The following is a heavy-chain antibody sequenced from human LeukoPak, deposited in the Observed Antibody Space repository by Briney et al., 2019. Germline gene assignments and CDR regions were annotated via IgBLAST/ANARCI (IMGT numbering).Heavy chain of an antibody. Sequence: ASVKVSCKASGYTFTSYYMHWVRQAPGQGLEWMGIINPSGGSTSYAQKFQGRVTMTRDTSTSTVYMELSSLRSEDTAVYYCARDAPNYYDSGGYYDYWGQGTLVAVSS. CDR2: INPSGGST. J-gene: IGHJ4*02. V-gene: IGHV1-46*01. D-gene: IGHD3-22*01. CDR3: ARDAPNYYDSGGYYDY. CDR1: GYTFTSYY.